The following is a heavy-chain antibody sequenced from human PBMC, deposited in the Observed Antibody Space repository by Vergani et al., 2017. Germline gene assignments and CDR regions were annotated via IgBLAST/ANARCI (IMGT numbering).Heavy chain of an antibody. CDR3: ARGQPGYSRDWSTYFFYMDV. CDR1: GDAISRDTYS. Sequence: QLQLQESDSRLVNPSQTLSLTCTLSGDAISRDTYSWNWVRQPPGKPLEWIGSVYYSGTTYYNPSLGGRVTMSIDKSKNHFSLTLTSVTAADSAFYVCARGQPGYSRDWSTYFFYMDVWGKGTTVTVSS. J-gene: IGHJ6*03. CDR2: VYYSGTT. V-gene: IGHV4-30-2*01. D-gene: IGHD3/OR15-3a*01.